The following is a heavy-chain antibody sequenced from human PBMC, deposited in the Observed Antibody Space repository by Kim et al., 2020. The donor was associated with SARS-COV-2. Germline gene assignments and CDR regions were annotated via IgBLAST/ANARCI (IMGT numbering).Heavy chain of an antibody. Sequence: GGSLRLSCAASGFTFSSYAMSWVRQAPGKGLEWVSAISGSGGSTYYADSVKGRFTISRDNSKNTLYLQMNSLRAEDTAVYYCAKDGDYDILTGYYDYFDYWGQGTLVTVSS. J-gene: IGHJ4*02. CDR1: GFTFSSYA. D-gene: IGHD3-9*01. CDR2: ISGSGGST. CDR3: AKDGDYDILTGYYDYFDY. V-gene: IGHV3-23*01.